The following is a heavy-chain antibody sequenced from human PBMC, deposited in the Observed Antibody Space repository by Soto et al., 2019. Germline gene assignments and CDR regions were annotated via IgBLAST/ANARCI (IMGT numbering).Heavy chain of an antibody. CDR2: IKSKTDGGTT. CDR1: GFTFSNAW. V-gene: IGHV3-15*01. J-gene: IGHJ4*02. Sequence: GGSLRLSCAASGFTFSNAWMSWVRQAPGKGLEWVGRIKSKTDGGTTDYAAPVKGRFTISRDDSKNTLYLQMNSLKTEDTAVYYCTTDGWEVSPGITIFGVVIIEGYWGQGTLVTVSS. D-gene: IGHD3-3*01. CDR3: TTDGWEVSPGITIFGVVIIEGY.